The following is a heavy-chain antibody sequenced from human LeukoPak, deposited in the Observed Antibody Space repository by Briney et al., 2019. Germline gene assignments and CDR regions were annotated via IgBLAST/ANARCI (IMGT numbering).Heavy chain of an antibody. CDR1: GYTFTSYD. V-gene: IGHV1-8*01. J-gene: IGHJ4*02. CDR3: APSATPTFPFFDY. D-gene: IGHD5-24*01. CDR2: MNPNSGNT. Sequence: ASVKVSCKASGYTFTSYDINWVRQATGQGLEWMGWMNPNSGNTGYAQKFQGRVTMTRNTSISTAYMELSSLRSEDTAVYYCAPSATPTFPFFDYWGQGTLVTVSS.